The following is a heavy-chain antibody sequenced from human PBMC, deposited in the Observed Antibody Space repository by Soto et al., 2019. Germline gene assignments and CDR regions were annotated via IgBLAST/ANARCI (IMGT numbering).Heavy chain of an antibody. Sequence: QVQLVESGGGVVQPGGSLRLSCAASGFTFGRHGMHWVRQAPGKGLEWVAVIGSDGRRASYAESVKGRLTISRDNGQNTLYLQMNSLRAEETAVYYCARDDDYGDNGLDYWGQGTLVTVSS. CDR3: ARDDDYGDNGLDY. J-gene: IGHJ4*02. CDR1: GFTFGRHG. V-gene: IGHV3-33*01. D-gene: IGHD4-17*01. CDR2: IGSDGRRA.